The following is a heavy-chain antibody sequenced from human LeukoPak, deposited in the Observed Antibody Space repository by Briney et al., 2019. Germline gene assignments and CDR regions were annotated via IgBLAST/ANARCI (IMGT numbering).Heavy chain of an antibody. CDR1: GFTFSSYE. J-gene: IGHJ4*02. Sequence: GGSLRLSCAASGFTFSSYEMNWVRQAPGKGLEWVPYISSSGSTIYYADSVKGRFTISRDNAKTSLYLQMNSLRAEDTAVYYCACQEYYYDSSGYHNWGQGTLVTVSS. D-gene: IGHD3-22*01. CDR2: ISSSGSTI. V-gene: IGHV3-48*03. CDR3: ACQEYYYDSSGYHN.